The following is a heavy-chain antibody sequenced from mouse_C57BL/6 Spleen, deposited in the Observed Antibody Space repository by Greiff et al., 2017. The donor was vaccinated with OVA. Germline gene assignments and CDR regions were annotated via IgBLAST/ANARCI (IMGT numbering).Heavy chain of an antibody. J-gene: IGHJ3*01. CDR2: IDPENGDT. V-gene: IGHV14-4*01. CDR3: TTGLLRFAY. Sequence: EVKLVESGAELVRPGASVKLSCTASGFNIKDDYMHWVKQRPEQGLEWIGWIDPENGDTEYASKFQGKATITADTSSNTAYLQLSSLTSEDTAVYYCTTGLLRFAYWGQGTLVTVSA. CDR1: GFNIKDDY. D-gene: IGHD1-1*01.